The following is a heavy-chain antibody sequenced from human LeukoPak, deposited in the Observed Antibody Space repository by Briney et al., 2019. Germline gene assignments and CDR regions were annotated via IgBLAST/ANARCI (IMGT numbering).Heavy chain of an antibody. CDR2: IYPGDSDT. D-gene: IGHD2/OR15-2a*01. CDR3: ARHYRVNSTHFYMDV. V-gene: IGHV5-51*01. Sequence: GESLKISSKGSGYSFTTHWIGWVRQTPGKGLEWMGIIYPGDSDTRYSPSFQGHVTISADRSISTANLQWNSLKASDTAIYYCARHYRVNSTHFYMDVWGKGTTVTVSS. J-gene: IGHJ6*03. CDR1: GYSFTTHW.